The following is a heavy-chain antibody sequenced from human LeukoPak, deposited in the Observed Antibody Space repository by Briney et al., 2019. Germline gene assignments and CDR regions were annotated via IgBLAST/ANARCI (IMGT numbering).Heavy chain of an antibody. D-gene: IGHD2-8*02. CDR3: ARTTGHFDY. Sequence: SQTLSLTCAISGDSVSSNSAAWNWIRQTPSRGLEWLGRTYHRSKWYSESALSLKGRITVNPDTSKNQFSLQLNSVGPEDTAVYYCARTTGHFDYWGQGTLVTVSS. V-gene: IGHV6-1*01. CDR2: TYHRSKWYS. J-gene: IGHJ4*02. CDR1: GDSVSSNSAA.